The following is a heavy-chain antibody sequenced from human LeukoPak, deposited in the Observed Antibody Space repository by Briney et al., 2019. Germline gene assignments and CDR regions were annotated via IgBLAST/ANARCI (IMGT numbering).Heavy chain of an antibody. CDR1: DGSISSGGYS. V-gene: IGHV4-30-2*01. J-gene: IGHJ4*02. Sequence: SQTLSLTCAVSDGSISSGGYSWSWIRQPPGKGLEWIGYIYHSGSTYYNPSLKSRVTISVDRSKNQFSLKLSSVTAADTAVYYCARGVMFRGVILVYFDYWGQGTLVTVSS. CDR3: ARGVMFRGVILVYFDY. D-gene: IGHD3-10*01. CDR2: IYHSGST.